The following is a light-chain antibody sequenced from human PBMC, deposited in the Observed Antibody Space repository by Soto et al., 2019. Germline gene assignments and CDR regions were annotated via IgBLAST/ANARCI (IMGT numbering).Light chain of an antibody. V-gene: IGKV1-5*01. J-gene: IGKJ4*01. CDR3: YQYSSPLYT. Sequence: TQSPSALAASVGERVTITCRASQSVSNWLAWYQQKPGKAPKVLIYDVSSLDRGVPSRFSGSGSGTDLILTISSPQPEDFGGYHCYQYSSPLYTFGGGTKVDIK. CDR1: QSVSNW. CDR2: DVS.